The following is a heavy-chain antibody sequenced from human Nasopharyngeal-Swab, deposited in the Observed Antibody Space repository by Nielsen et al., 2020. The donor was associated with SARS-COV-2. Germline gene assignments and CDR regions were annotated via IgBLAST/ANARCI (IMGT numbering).Heavy chain of an antibody. V-gene: IGHV4-34*01. CDR3: ARGSDYEFWSGYYYGMDV. D-gene: IGHD3-3*01. CDR2: INHSGST. J-gene: IGHJ6*02. Sequence: WIRQPPGKGLEWIGEINHSGSTNYNPSLKSRVTISVDTSKNQFSLKLSSVTAADTAVYYCARGSDYEFWSGYYYGMDVWGQGTTVTVSS.